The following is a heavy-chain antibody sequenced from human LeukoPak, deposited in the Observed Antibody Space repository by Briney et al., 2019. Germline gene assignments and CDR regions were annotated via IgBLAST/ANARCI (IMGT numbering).Heavy chain of an antibody. Sequence: GGSLRLSCAASGFSASTYYMNWVRQAPGKGLEWVSIIYSGGTTYYADSVKGRFTISRDTSKNTLSLQMNSLRAEDTAVYFCARVGDHFHWNLDLWGRGTLVTVSS. CDR2: IYSGGTT. J-gene: IGHJ2*01. CDR1: GFSASTYY. D-gene: IGHD3-3*02. CDR3: ARVGDHFHWNLDL. V-gene: IGHV3-53*01.